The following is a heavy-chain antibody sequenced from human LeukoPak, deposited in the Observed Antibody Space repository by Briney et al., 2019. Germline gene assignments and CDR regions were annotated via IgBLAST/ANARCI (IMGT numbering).Heavy chain of an antibody. CDR2: ISSTSSYI. CDR3: ARKSSAVAGPFDY. D-gene: IGHD6-19*01. V-gene: IGHV3-21*01. CDR1: GFTFSSYA. J-gene: IGHJ4*02. Sequence: GGSLRLSCAASGFTFSSYAMNWVRQAPGKGLEWVSSISSTSSYIYYADSVKGRFTISRDNAKNSLYLQMNSLRAEDTAVYHCARKSSAVAGPFDYWGQGTLVTVSS.